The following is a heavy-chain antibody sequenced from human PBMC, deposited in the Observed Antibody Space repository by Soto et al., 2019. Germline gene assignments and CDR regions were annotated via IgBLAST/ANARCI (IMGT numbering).Heavy chain of an antibody. CDR1: GFTFSSYG. Sequence: PGGSLRLSCAASGFTFSSYGMHWVRQAPGKGLEWAAVISYDGSNKYYADSVKGRFTISRDNSKNTLYLQMNSLRAEDTAVYYCAKVRDIVVVPAGGPSDAFDIWGQGTMVTVSS. J-gene: IGHJ3*02. D-gene: IGHD2-2*01. V-gene: IGHV3-30*18. CDR3: AKVRDIVVVPAGGPSDAFDI. CDR2: ISYDGSNK.